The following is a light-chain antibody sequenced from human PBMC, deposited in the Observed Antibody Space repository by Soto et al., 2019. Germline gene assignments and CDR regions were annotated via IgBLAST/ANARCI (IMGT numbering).Light chain of an antibody. J-gene: IGLJ3*02. CDR1: SSNIGSTT. CDR3: SAWDYSLNGVV. CDR2: NNN. Sequence: QAVVTQPPSASGTPGQRVTIACSGSSSNIGSTTVKWYQQLPGTAPKLLIYNNNQRPSGVPDRFSGSKSGTSASLAISGLQSEDEADYYCSAWDYSLNGVVFGGGTKLTVL. V-gene: IGLV1-44*01.